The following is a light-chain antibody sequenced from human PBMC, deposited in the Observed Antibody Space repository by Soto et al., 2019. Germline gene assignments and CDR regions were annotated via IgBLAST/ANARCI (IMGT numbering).Light chain of an antibody. V-gene: IGKV1-5*03. CDR3: QHYNSYSEA. J-gene: IGKJ1*01. CDR2: KAS. Sequence: DIQMTQSPSTLSGSVGDRVTITCRASQTISSGLAWYQQKPGKAPKLLIYKASTLKSGVPSRFGGSGSGTEFTLTISSLQPDDFATYYCQHYNSYSEAFGQGTKVDIK. CDR1: QTISSG.